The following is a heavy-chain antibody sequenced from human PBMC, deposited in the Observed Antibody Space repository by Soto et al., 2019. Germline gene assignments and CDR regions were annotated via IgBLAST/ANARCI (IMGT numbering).Heavy chain of an antibody. Sequence: GESLKISCQGSGYRFSSYWIAWVRQMPGKGLEWMGIIYPGDSDTRYSPSFEGQVTISADKSNSTAYLQWSSLKASDTAMCYCARQGSNGAYYYYGMDVWGQGTTVTVSS. V-gene: IGHV5-51*01. CDR1: GYRFSSYW. CDR2: IYPGDSDT. D-gene: IGHD3-16*01. CDR3: ARQGSNGAYYYYGMDV. J-gene: IGHJ6*02.